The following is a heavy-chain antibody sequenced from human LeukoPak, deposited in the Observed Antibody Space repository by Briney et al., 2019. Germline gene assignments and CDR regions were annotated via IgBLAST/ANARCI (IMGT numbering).Heavy chain of an antibody. J-gene: IGHJ4*02. CDR1: GFTFSSYA. CDR2: ISGSGGST. Sequence: GGSLRLSCAASGFTFSSYAMSWIRQAPGKGLEWVSAISGSGGSTYYADSVKGRFTISRDNSKNTLDLQMNSLRAEATAVYYCATTALPYHSDRSGYYFQDPLDYWGQGTLVTVSS. V-gene: IGHV3-23*01. D-gene: IGHD3-22*01. CDR3: ATTALPYHSDRSGYYFQDPLDY.